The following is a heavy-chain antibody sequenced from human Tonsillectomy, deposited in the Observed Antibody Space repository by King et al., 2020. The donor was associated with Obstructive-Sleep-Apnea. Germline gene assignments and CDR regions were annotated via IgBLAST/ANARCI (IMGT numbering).Heavy chain of an antibody. V-gene: IGHV3-23*04. CDR3: AKDPGEGVMHYYYYGMDV. J-gene: IGHJ6*02. D-gene: IGHD3-16*01. CDR1: GFTFSSYA. Sequence: QLVQSGGGLVQPGGSLRLSCAASGFTFSSYAMSWVRQAPGKGLEWVSALSGSGGSTYYAYSVKGRFTISRDNSKNTLYLQMNSLRAEDTAVYYCAKDPGEGVMHYYYYGMDVWGQGTTVTVSS. CDR2: LSGSGGST.